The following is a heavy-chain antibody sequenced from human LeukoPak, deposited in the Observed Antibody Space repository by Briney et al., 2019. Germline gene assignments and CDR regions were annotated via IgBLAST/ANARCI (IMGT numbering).Heavy chain of an antibody. J-gene: IGHJ6*03. Sequence: GGSLRLSCAASGFTFSSYRMHWVRQAPGKGLEWVALSSYDGINKYNADSVKGRFTISRDNSKNTLYLQMNSLRAEDTAVYYCARDREKQQLPQFFYYYYMDVWGKGTTVTVSS. CDR1: GFTFSSYR. D-gene: IGHD6-13*01. V-gene: IGHV3-30*12. CDR2: SSYDGINK. CDR3: ARDREKQQLPQFFYYYYMDV.